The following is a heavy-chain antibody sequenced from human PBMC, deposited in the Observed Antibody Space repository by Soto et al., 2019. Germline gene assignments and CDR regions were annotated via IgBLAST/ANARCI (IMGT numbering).Heavy chain of an antibody. CDR1: GLTFSRYW. D-gene: IGHD1-26*01. CDR3: ARGEGAHPWYFDL. J-gene: IGHJ2*01. CDR2: SNSDGSTT. V-gene: IGHV3-74*01. Sequence: EVQLVESGGGLVQPGGSLRLSCAASGLTFSRYWMHWVRQAPGKGLLWVSSSNSDGSTTRYADSVKGRFTISRDNAKKTLYLQKNTLRDEDTTVYYCARGEGAHPWYFDLWGRGTLVTVSS.